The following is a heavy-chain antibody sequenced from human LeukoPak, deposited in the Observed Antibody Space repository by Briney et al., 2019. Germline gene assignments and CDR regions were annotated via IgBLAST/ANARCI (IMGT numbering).Heavy chain of an antibody. CDR1: VGSISSYY. Sequence: PSETLSLTCTVSVGSISSYYWSWIRQPPGKGLEWIGYIYYSGSTNYNPSLKSRVTISVDTSKNQFSLKLSSVTAADTAVYYCARDRYYYDSSGYYYREFDYWGQGTLVTVSS. CDR3: ARDRYYYDSSGYYYREFDY. CDR2: IYYSGST. V-gene: IGHV4-59*01. J-gene: IGHJ4*02. D-gene: IGHD3-22*01.